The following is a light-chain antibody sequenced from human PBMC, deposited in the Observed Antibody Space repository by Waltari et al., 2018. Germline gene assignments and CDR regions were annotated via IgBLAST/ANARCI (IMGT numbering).Light chain of an antibody. CDR2: DTS. CDR3: QKYGTLPAT. V-gene: IGKV3-20*01. Sequence: IVLTQSPGTLSLSPGERAHLSCRASQSVSRTLAWYQQKPGQAPSLLIYDTSSSAAGIPDSFSGSGFGTDFSLTISRLEPEDFAVYYCQKYGTLPATFGQGTKVEIK. J-gene: IGKJ1*01. CDR1: QSVSRT.